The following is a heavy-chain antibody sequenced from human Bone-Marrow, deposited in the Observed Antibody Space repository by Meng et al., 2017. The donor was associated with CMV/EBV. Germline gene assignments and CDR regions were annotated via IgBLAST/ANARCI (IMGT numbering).Heavy chain of an antibody. J-gene: IGHJ6*02. V-gene: IGHV1-8*01. Sequence: ASVKVSCKASGYTFTTYDINWVRQATGQGPEWMGWMNPNSGNTGYAQKFQGRVTMTRVTSISTAYMELSSLTSDDTAVYYCARATYGGYYYYGMDVWGQGNTVNVSS. D-gene: IGHD4/OR15-4a*01. CDR1: GYTFTTYD. CDR3: ARATYGGYYYYGMDV. CDR2: MNPNSGNT.